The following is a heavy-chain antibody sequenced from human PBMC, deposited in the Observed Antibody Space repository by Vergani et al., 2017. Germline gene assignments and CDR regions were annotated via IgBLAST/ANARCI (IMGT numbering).Heavy chain of an antibody. D-gene: IGHD3-3*01. CDR2: IIPIFVTA. CDR3: ARAPTEYYEFWSGYDITYYFDY. J-gene: IGHJ4*02. V-gene: IGHV1-69*01. Sequence: QVQLVQSGAEVKKPGSSVKVSCKASGGTFSSYAISWVRQAPGQGLEWMGGIIPIFVTANYAQKFQGRVTITADESTSTAYMELSSLRSEDTAVYYCARAPTEYYEFWSGYDITYYFDYWGQGTLVTVSS. CDR1: GGTFSSYA.